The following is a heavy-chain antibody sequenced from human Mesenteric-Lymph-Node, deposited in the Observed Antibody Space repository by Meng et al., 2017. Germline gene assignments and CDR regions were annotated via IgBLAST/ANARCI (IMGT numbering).Heavy chain of an antibody. CDR2: IYPGDSDT. CDR1: GYSFTSYW. Sequence: KVSCKGSGYSFTSYWIGWVRQMPGKGLEWMGIIYPGDSDTRYSPSFQGQVTISADKSISTAYLQWSSLKASDTAMYYCARHTVKYSSSWYSDYYYGMDVWGQGTTVTVSS. V-gene: IGHV5-51*01. CDR3: ARHTVKYSSSWYSDYYYGMDV. J-gene: IGHJ6*02. D-gene: IGHD6-13*01.